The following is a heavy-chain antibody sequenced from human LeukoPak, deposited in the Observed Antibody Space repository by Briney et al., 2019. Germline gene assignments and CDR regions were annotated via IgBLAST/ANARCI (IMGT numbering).Heavy chain of an antibody. CDR3: ARTYYYDSTSAPYYFDY. D-gene: IGHD3-22*01. Sequence: PSETLSLTCTVSGGSISSGGYYWSWIRQHPGKGLEWIGYIYFSGSTYYNPSFKSRVTISVDTSKNQFSLKLSSVTAADMAVYYCARTYYYDSTSAPYYFDYWGQGTLVTVSS. CDR2: IYFSGST. V-gene: IGHV4-31*03. J-gene: IGHJ4*02. CDR1: GGSISSGGYY.